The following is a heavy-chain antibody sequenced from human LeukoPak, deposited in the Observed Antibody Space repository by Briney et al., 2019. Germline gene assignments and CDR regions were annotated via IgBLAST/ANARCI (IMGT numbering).Heavy chain of an antibody. CDR2: IIPIFGTA. J-gene: IGHJ4*02. D-gene: IGHD1-20*01. CDR1: GGTFSSYA. Sequence: GASVKVSCKASGGTFSSYAISWVRQAPGQGLEWMGRIIPIFGTANNAQKFQGRVTITTDESTSTAYMELSSLRSEDTAVYYCARGDNWNDDFDYWGQGTLVTVSS. V-gene: IGHV1-69*05. CDR3: ARGDNWNDDFDY.